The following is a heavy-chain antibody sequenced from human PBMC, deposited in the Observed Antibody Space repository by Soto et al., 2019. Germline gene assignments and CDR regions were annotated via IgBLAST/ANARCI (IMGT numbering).Heavy chain of an antibody. CDR3: ARVRTSLDLYYYYMDV. CDR2: IYDYRSS. Sequence: QVQLQESGPGLVKPSETLSLTCTVSGGSISTYSWTWIRQPPGKAMEWIGYIYDYRSSYYNPSFESRVAFSVDTSKNQLSLDVTSVTAADTAVYYCARVRTSLDLYYYYMDVWGQGTTVTVSS. V-gene: IGHV4-59*08. J-gene: IGHJ6*03. CDR1: GGSISTYS. D-gene: IGHD2-2*01.